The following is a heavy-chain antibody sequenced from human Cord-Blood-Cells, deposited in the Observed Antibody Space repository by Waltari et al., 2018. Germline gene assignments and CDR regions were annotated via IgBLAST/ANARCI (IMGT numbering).Heavy chain of an antibody. CDR2: LYTEDGEK. CDR3: ACRSSGADLVFDY. J-gene: IGHJ4*02. D-gene: IGHD3-10*01. Sequence: QVQLVQSGAEVKKPGASVKVSCKVSGYTITDLSMHWVRQAPGKGLEWLGGLYTEDGEKIDGKKVQGRVTMTEDTSTDTAYMELSSLRSEETAVYYCACRSSGADLVFDYWGQGTLVTVSS. V-gene: IGHV1-24*01. CDR1: GYTITDLS.